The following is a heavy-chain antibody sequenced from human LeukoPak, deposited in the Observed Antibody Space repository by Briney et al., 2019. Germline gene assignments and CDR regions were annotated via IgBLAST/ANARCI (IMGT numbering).Heavy chain of an antibody. CDR2: VSSSGGST. CDR1: GFTFSSYA. V-gene: IGHV3-23*01. Sequence: PGGSLRLSCAASGFTFSSYAMSWVRQAPGKGLEWVSAVSSSGGSTYYADSVKGRFTISRDNSKNTLYLQMNSLRAEDTGIYFCAKDPYYDTSGYVYWGQGTLVTVSS. D-gene: IGHD3-22*01. J-gene: IGHJ4*02. CDR3: AKDPYYDTSGYVY.